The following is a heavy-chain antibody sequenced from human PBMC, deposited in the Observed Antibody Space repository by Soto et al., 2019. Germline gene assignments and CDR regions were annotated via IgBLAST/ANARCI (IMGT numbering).Heavy chain of an antibody. CDR3: GRLPRRDGYNPDAFHV. CDR1: GYIFTSDW. CDR2: IYPGDSDT. J-gene: IGHJ3*01. V-gene: IGHV5-51*01. D-gene: IGHD5-12*01. Sequence: ESLKISCKGSGYIFTSDWLGWVRQMPGKGLEWMGVIYPGDSDTRYSPSFQGQVTISADKSISTAYLQWSSLKASDTAMYYCGRLPRRDGYNPDAFHVWGQGTMVTVSS.